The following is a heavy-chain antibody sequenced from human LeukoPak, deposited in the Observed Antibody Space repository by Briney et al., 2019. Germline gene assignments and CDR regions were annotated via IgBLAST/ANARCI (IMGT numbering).Heavy chain of an antibody. CDR3: AKDLTRCSGSSCYSVFDY. CDR2: IRYDGSNK. J-gene: IGHJ4*02. V-gene: IGHV3-30*02. CDR1: GFTFSSYA. D-gene: IGHD2-15*01. Sequence: GGSLRLSCAAPGFTFSSYAMSWVRQAPGKGLEWVAFIRYDGSNKYYADSVKGRFTISRDNSKNTLYLQMNSLRAEDTAVYYCAKDLTRCSGSSCYSVFDYWGQGTLVTVSS.